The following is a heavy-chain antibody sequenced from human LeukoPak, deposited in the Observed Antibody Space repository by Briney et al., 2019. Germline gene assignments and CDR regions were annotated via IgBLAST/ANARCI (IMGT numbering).Heavy chain of an antibody. Sequence: PGGSLRLSCAASGFTFSSYAMHWVRQAPGKGLEWVAVISYDGSNKYYADSVKGRFTISRDNSKNTLYLQMNSLRAEDAAVYYCARDYGVVVPAAIRRQYFQHWGQGTLVTVSS. V-gene: IGHV3-30-3*01. CDR1: GFTFSSYA. D-gene: IGHD2-2*02. CDR2: ISYDGSNK. J-gene: IGHJ1*01. CDR3: ARDYGVVVPAAIRRQYFQH.